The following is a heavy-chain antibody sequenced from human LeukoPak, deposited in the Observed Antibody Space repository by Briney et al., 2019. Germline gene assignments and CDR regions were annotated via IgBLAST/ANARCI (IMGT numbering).Heavy chain of an antibody. Sequence: SETLSLTCTVSGGSISSYYWSWIRQPPGKGLEWIGYIYYSGSTNYNPSLKSRVTISVDTSKNQFSLKLGSVTAADTAVYYCARHGSSSWPRGAFDIWGQGTMVTVSS. V-gene: IGHV4-59*08. D-gene: IGHD6-13*01. J-gene: IGHJ3*02. CDR3: ARHGSSSWPRGAFDI. CDR1: GGSISSYY. CDR2: IYYSGST.